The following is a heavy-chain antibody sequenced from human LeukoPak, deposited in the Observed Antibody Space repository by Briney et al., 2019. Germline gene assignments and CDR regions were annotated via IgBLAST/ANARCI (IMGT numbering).Heavy chain of an antibody. J-gene: IGHJ4*02. D-gene: IGHD3-10*02. CDR1: GGSISSGDYY. V-gene: IGHV4-30-4*01. CDR3: ARDPAHVRGVPFDY. CDR2: IYYSGST. Sequence: SSQTLSLPCTVSGGSISSGDYYWSWIRQPPGKGLEWFGYIYYSGSTYYNPSLKSRVTISVDTSKNQFSLKLSSVTAADTAVYYCARDPAHVRGVPFDYWGQGTLVTVSS.